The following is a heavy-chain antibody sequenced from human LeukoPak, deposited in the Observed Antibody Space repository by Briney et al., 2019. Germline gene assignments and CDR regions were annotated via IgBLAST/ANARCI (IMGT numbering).Heavy chain of an antibody. Sequence: SETLSLTCTVSGGSISSGSYYWSWIRQPAGKGLEWIGRIYTSGSTNYNPSLKRRVTISVDTSKNQFSLKLSSVTAADTAVYYCAREGSSYYYYMDVWGKGTTVTVSS. CDR2: IYTSGST. J-gene: IGHJ6*03. D-gene: IGHD6-6*01. CDR3: AREGSSYYYYMDV. CDR1: GGSISSGSYY. V-gene: IGHV4-61*02.